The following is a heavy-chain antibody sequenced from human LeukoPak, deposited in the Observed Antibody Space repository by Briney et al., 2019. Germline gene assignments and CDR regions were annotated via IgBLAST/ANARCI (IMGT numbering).Heavy chain of an antibody. CDR2: ISYDGSNK. D-gene: IGHD3-22*01. CDR3: AKDFMGLVVVGYFDY. CDR1: GFTFSSYG. V-gene: IGHV3-30*18. Sequence: GGSLRLSCAASGFTFSSYGMHWVRQAPGKGLEWVAVISYDGSNKYYADSVKGRFTISRDNSKNTLCLQMNSLRAEDTAVYYCAKDFMGLVVVGYFDYWGQGTLVTVSS. J-gene: IGHJ4*02.